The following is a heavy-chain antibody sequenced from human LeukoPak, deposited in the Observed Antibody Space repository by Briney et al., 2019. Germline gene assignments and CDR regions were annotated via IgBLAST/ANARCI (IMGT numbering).Heavy chain of an antibody. V-gene: IGHV4-34*01. J-gene: IGHJ6*02. Sequence: PSETLSLTCAAYGGSFSGYYWSWIRQPPGKGPEWIGEINHSGSTNYNPSLKSRVTISVDTSKNQFSLKLSSVTAADTAVYYCARGFAGQLWSLPDYYYYYGMDVWGQGTTVTVSS. CDR1: GGSFSGYY. CDR3: ARGFAGQLWSLPDYYYYYGMDV. CDR2: INHSGST. D-gene: IGHD5-18*01.